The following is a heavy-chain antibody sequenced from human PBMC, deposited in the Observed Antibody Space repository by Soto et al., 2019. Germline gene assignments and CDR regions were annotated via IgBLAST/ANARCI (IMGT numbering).Heavy chain of an antibody. D-gene: IGHD1-7*01. CDR1: GFTFSDYG. CDR3: ARVDFGGNSYYFDY. CDR2: VWFDGSIQ. V-gene: IGHV3-33*01. Sequence: GGSLRLSCVASGFTFSDYGIHWVRQAPDKGLEWVAVVWFDGSIQYYGGSVKGRFTISRDNSNNTVDLQMNNLRAEDTAVYYCARVDFGGNSYYFDYWGQGTPVTVSS. J-gene: IGHJ4*02.